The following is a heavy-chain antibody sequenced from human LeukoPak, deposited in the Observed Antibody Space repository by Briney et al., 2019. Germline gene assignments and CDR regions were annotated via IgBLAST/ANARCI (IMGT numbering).Heavy chain of an antibody. CDR3: ARDRVNSGTDAFDI. Sequence: SETLSLTCTVSGGSVSSGSYYWGWIRQPPGKGLEWIGNIYYSGSTYYNPSLKSRVTISVETSKNQFSLKLSSVTAADTAVYYCARDRVNSGTDAFDIWGQGTMVTVSS. J-gene: IGHJ3*02. CDR1: GGSVSSGSYY. V-gene: IGHV4-39*07. D-gene: IGHD3-10*01. CDR2: IYYSGST.